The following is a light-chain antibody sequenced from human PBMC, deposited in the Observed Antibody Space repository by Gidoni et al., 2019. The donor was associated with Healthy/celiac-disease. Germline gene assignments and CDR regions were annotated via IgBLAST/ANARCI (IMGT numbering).Light chain of an antibody. J-gene: IGLJ3*02. CDR3: CSYAGSSTWV. CDR1: SSDVWSYNL. V-gene: IGLV2-23*02. Sequence: QSALTQPASVSGSPGQSITISCTGTSSDVWSYNLVSWYQQHPGKAPKLMIYEFSKRPSGVSNRFSGSKSGNTASLTISGLQAEDEADYYCCSYAGSSTWVFGGGTKLTVL. CDR2: EFS.